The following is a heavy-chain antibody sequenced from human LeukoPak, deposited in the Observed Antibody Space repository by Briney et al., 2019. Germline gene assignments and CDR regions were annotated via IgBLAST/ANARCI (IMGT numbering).Heavy chain of an antibody. CDR3: ARDRAGGYAGTLFDY. Sequence: PSETLSLTCTVSGGSISTYYWSWIRQPAGKGLEWIGRIYTSGSTNYNPSLKSRVTMSVDTSKNQFSLKLSSVTAADTAVYYCARDRAGGYAGTLFDYWGQGTLVTVSS. CDR1: GGSISTYY. J-gene: IGHJ4*02. D-gene: IGHD5-12*01. CDR2: IYTSGST. V-gene: IGHV4-4*07.